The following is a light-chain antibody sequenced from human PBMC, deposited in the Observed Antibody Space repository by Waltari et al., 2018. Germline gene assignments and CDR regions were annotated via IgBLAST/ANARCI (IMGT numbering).Light chain of an antibody. CDR2: DTC. Sequence: EIVLTQSPASLSFSPGERATLACRASQTVQSYLAWYQQKPGQAPRLLIYDTCARASGIPARFSGSGSGTDFTLTIRSLDPEDFAVYYCQQRKNWPVTFGGGTKVDLK. J-gene: IGKJ4*01. CDR1: QTVQSY. CDR3: QQRKNWPVT. V-gene: IGKV3-11*01.